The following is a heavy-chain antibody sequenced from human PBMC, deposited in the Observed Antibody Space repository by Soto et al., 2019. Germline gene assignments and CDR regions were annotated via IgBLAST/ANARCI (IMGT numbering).Heavy chain of an antibody. J-gene: IGHJ6*02. Sequence: EVPLVESGGGLVKPGGSLRLSCVASGFTFSSYSMNWVRQAPGKGPEWVSSISSGSSYIYYGDSVKGRFTISRDNAKNSLYLQMNSLRAEDTAVYYCARQLIREYHYYGMDVWGQGTTVTVSS. CDR2: ISSGSSYI. CDR1: GFTFSSYS. V-gene: IGHV3-21*01. CDR3: ARQLIREYHYYGMDV. D-gene: IGHD1-26*01.